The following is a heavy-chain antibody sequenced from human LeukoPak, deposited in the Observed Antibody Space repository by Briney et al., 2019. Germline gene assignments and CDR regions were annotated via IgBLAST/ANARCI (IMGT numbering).Heavy chain of an antibody. CDR3: TTDGVGIEGATFDY. J-gene: IGHJ4*02. CDR1: GFTFINAW. CDR2: IKAKAHGGTT. D-gene: IGHD1-26*01. V-gene: IGHV3-15*01. Sequence: GGSLRLSCAASGFTFINAWMARVRQAPGKGLEWVGRIKAKAHGGTTDYAAPVKGRFTISRDDSKNTLYLQINSLKTEDTAVYYCTTDGVGIEGATFDYWGQGTLVTVSS.